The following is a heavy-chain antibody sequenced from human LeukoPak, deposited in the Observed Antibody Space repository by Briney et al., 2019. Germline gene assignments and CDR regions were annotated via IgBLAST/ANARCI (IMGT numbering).Heavy chain of an antibody. J-gene: IGHJ4*02. CDR1: GYTFTGYY. Sequence: ASVKVSCKASGYTFTGYYMHWVRQAPGQGLEWMGWINPNSGGTNYAQKFQVRGTITRDMSISTAYMELSRLRSDDTAVYYCARSAESSSWVEFDYWGQGTLVTVSS. CDR2: INPNSGGT. D-gene: IGHD6-13*01. V-gene: IGHV1-2*02. CDR3: ARSAESSSWVEFDY.